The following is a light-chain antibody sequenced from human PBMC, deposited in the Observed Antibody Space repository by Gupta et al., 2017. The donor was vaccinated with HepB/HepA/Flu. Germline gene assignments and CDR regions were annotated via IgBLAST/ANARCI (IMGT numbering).Light chain of an antibody. V-gene: IGKV3-20*01. CDR1: QGVSTY. CDR2: GAS. J-gene: IGKJ1*01. CDR3: QQYGGSPET. Sequence: DIVLTQSPGTLSLSPGERATLSCRASQGVSTYLAWYQQKPGQAPRLLIHGASSRATDIPDRFSGSGSGTDFTLTISRLEPEDFAMYYCQQYGGSPETFGQGTKVEIK.